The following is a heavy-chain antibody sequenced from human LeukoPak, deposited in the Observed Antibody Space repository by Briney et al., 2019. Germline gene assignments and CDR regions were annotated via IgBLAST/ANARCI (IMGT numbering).Heavy chain of an antibody. Sequence: GGSLRLSCTASGFTFSNFWMGWVRQAPGKGLEWVANIKQDETEKFYLGSVKGRFTISRDNAKDSLYLQMNSLRVEDTALYYCARPRYYYDSSGYSLWGQGTLVTVSS. CDR3: ARPRYYYDSSGYSL. CDR1: GFTFSNFW. V-gene: IGHV3-7*03. D-gene: IGHD3-22*01. J-gene: IGHJ4*02. CDR2: IKQDETEK.